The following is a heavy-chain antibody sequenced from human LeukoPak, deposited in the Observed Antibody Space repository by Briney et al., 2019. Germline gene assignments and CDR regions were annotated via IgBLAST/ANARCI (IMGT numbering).Heavy chain of an antibody. CDR2: ISDSGGTT. Sequence: GGSLRLSCAVSGVTLSNYGMSWVRQAPGKGLDWVAGISDSGGTTNYADSVKGRFTISRDNPKNTLYLQMKSLRAEDTAVYFCAKRGVVIRVILVGFHKEAYYFDSWGQGALVTVSS. CDR1: GVTLSNYG. J-gene: IGHJ4*02. V-gene: IGHV3-23*01. D-gene: IGHD3-22*01. CDR3: AKRGVVIRVILVGFHKEAYYFDS.